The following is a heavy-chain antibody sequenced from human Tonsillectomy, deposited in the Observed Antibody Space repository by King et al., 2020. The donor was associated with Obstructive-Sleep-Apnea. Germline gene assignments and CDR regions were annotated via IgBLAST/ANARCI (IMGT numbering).Heavy chain of an antibody. V-gene: IGHV1-8*01. CDR3: ARRRGAGSSDY. J-gene: IGHJ4*02. CDR2: MDPNSGDT. Sequence: VQLVHAGAEVKKTGASVKGFCKGSGYTFPHYELNWGRQDTGQGLEWLGWMDPNSGDTAYAQKFQGRVTMTRNTSLSTAYKELNSLRSEDTAVYYCARRRGAGSSDYWGQGTLVTVSS. D-gene: IGHD2-2*01. CDR1: GYTFPHYE.